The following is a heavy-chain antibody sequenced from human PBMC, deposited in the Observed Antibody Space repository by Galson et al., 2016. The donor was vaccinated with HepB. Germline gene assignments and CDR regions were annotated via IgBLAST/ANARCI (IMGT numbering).Heavy chain of an antibody. V-gene: IGHV3-13*01. CDR2: MDILGAG. J-gene: IGHJ4*02. Sequence: SLRLSCAASGFAFSEYDIHWVRQAAGKGLEWVSAMDILGAGYYSDSVKGRFTISRENAKSSLYLHMNSLRAEDTALYYCAVIAVAGGTSDYWGQGTLVTVSS. CDR1: GFAFSEYD. D-gene: IGHD6-19*01. CDR3: AVIAVAGGTSDY.